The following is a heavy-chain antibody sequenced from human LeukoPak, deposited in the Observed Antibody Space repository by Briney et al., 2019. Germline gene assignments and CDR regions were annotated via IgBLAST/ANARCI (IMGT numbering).Heavy chain of an antibody. D-gene: IGHD1-26*01. Sequence: GGSLRLSCAASGFTFSSYAMSWVRQAPGKGLEWVSAISGSGGSTYYADSVKGRFTISRDNSKNTLYLQMNSLRAEDTAVYYCAKEKIKSGSYPYYFDYWGQGTLVTVSS. CDR2: ISGSGGST. CDR3: AKEKIKSGSYPYYFDY. CDR1: GFTFSSYA. J-gene: IGHJ4*02. V-gene: IGHV3-23*01.